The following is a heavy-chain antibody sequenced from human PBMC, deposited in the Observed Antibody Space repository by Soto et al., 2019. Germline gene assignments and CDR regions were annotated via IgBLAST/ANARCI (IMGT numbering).Heavy chain of an antibody. J-gene: IGHJ4*02. CDR2: IYYSGST. D-gene: IGHD2-15*01. Sequence: SETLSLTCTVSGGSISSGGYYWSWIRQHPGKGLEWIGYIYYSGSTYYNPSLKSRVTISVDTSKNQFSLKLSSVTAADTAVYYCARDDCSGGSCYVDYWGQGTLVTVPQ. V-gene: IGHV4-31*03. CDR1: GGSISSGGYY. CDR3: ARDDCSGGSCYVDY.